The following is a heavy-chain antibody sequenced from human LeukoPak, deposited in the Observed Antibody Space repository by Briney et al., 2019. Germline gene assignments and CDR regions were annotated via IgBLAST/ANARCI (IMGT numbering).Heavy chain of an antibody. V-gene: IGHV4-59*08. CDR1: GGSISSYY. Sequence: SETLSLTCTVSGGSISSYYWSWIRQPPGKGLEWIGYIYYSGSTNYNPSLKSRVTISVDTSKNQFSLKLSSVTAADTAVYYCARHEAAGDYVDYWGRGTLVTVSS. CDR3: ARHEAAGDYVDY. D-gene: IGHD4-17*01. CDR2: IYYSGST. J-gene: IGHJ4*02.